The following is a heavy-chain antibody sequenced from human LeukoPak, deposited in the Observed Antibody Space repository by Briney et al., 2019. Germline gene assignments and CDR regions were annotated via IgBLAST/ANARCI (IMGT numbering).Heavy chain of an antibody. CDR1: GFTFSSYA. CDR2: ISYDGSNK. D-gene: IGHD5-24*01. J-gene: IGHJ4*02. Sequence: GESLRLSCAASGFTFSSYAMHWVRQAPGKGLEWVAVISYDGSNKYYADSVKGRFTISRDNSKNTLYLQMNSLRAEDTAVYYCARERAVGYNFPFFDYWGQGTLVTVSS. CDR3: ARERAVGYNFPFFDY. V-gene: IGHV3-30*04.